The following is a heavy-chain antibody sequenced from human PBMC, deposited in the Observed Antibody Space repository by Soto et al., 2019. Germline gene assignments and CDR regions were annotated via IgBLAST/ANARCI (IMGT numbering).Heavy chain of an antibody. CDR1: GCAISSYY. CDR3: ARDGGGDYGNYGMDV. CDR2: IYTSGST. V-gene: IGHV4-4*07. J-gene: IGHJ6*02. Sequence: SETLSLRGPDSGCAISSYYWSWIRQPAGKGLEWIGRIYTSGSTNYNPSLKSRVTMSVDTSKNQFSLKLSSVTAADTAVYYCARDGGGDYGNYGMDVWGQGTTVTVSS. D-gene: IGHD4-17*01.